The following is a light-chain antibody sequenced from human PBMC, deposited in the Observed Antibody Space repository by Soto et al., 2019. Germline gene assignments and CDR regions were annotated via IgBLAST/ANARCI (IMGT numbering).Light chain of an antibody. CDR1: QSLLHSDGYNY. CDR2: LGS. CDR3: MQALQTPLT. Sequence: DIVMTQSPVSLPVTPGEPASITCRSSQSLLHSDGYNYLDWYLQKPGQSPQLLIYLGSTRASGVPDRLSGSGSGTDFTLKISRVEAEDVGVYYCMQALQTPLTFGGGTKVEIK. V-gene: IGKV2-28*01. J-gene: IGKJ4*01.